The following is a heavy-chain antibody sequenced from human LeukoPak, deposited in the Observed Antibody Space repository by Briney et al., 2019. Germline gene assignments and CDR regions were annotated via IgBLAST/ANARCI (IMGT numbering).Heavy chain of an antibody. D-gene: IGHD2-2*01. Sequence: GGSLRLSCAASGFTFSSYGMHWVRQAPGKGLEWVAVISYDGSNKYYADSVKGRFTISRDNSKNKLYLQMNSLRAEDTAVHYCARDQESCSSTSCYHYGMDVWGQGTTVTVSS. J-gene: IGHJ6*02. CDR2: ISYDGSNK. CDR1: GFTFSSYG. V-gene: IGHV3-30*03. CDR3: ARDQESCSSTSCYHYGMDV.